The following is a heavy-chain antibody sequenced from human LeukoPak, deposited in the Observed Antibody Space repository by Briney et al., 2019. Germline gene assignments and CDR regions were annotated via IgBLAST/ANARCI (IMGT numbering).Heavy chain of an antibody. CDR3: AKAASGSYSIDY. J-gene: IGHJ4*02. Sequence: PGGSLRLSCAASGFTFSSYGMHWVRQAPGKGLEWVAVISYDGSNKYYADSVKGRFTISRDNSKNTLYLQMNSLRAEDTAVYYCAKAASGSYSIDYWGQGTLVTVSS. D-gene: IGHD1-26*01. V-gene: IGHV3-30*18. CDR1: GFTFSSYG. CDR2: ISYDGSNK.